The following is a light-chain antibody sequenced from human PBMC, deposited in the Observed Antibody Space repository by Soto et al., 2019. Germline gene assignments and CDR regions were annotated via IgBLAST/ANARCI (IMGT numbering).Light chain of an antibody. Sequence: EIVLTQSPATLSLSPGERATLSCRASQSISSYLAWYQHKPGQAPRLLIHDASTRAAGIPARFSGSGSGTDFALTIRSLEPEDFAVYFCQLRSNWPPTWTFGQGTKVEVK. CDR3: QLRSNWPPTWT. CDR2: DAS. J-gene: IGKJ1*01. V-gene: IGKV3-11*01. CDR1: QSISSY.